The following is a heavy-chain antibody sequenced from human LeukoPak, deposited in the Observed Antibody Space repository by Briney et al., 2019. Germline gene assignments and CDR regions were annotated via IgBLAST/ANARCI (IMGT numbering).Heavy chain of an antibody. Sequence: ASVKVSCKASGYTFTSYDINWVRQAAGQGLEWMGWMNPNSGNTGYAQKFQGRVTMTRNTSISTAYMELSSLRSEDTAVYYCARSGLSHNWFDPWGQGTLVTVSS. V-gene: IGHV1-8*01. CDR3: ARSGLSHNWFDP. CDR1: GYTFTSYD. J-gene: IGHJ5*02. CDR2: MNPNSGNT. D-gene: IGHD5/OR15-5a*01.